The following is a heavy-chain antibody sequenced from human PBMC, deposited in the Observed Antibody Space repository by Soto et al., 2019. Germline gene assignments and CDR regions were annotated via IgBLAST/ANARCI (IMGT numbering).Heavy chain of an antibody. CDR2: ISAYNGNT. Sequence: ASVKVSCKASGYTFTSYGISWVRQAPGQGLEWMGWISAYNGNTNCAQKLQGRVTMTTDTSTSTAYMELRSLRSDDTAVYYCARDPNTYYYDSSGYYFDYWGQGTLVTVSS. J-gene: IGHJ4*02. CDR1: GYTFTSYG. D-gene: IGHD3-22*01. V-gene: IGHV1-18*01. CDR3: ARDPNTYYYDSSGYYFDY.